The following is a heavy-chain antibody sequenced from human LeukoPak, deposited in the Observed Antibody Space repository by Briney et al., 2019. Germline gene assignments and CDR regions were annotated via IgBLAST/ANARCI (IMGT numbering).Heavy chain of an antibody. CDR1: GGSFSGYY. CDR2: IYYSGST. V-gene: IGHV4-59*01. J-gene: IGHJ4*02. Sequence: SETLSLTCAVYGGSFSGYYWSWIRQPPGKGLEWIGYIYYSGSTNYNPSLKSRVTISVDTSKNQFSLKLSSVTAADTAVYYCARSIPFGGYFDYWGQGTLVTVSS. CDR3: ARSIPFGGYFDY. D-gene: IGHD3-16*01.